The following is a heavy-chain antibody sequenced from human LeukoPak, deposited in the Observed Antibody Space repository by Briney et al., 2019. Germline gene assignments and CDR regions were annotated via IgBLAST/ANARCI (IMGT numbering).Heavy chain of an antibody. CDR2: ISAYNGNT. J-gene: IGHJ1*01. D-gene: IGHD6-13*01. Sequence: GASVKVSCKASGYTFTSYGISWVRQAPGQGLEWMGWISAYNGNTNYAQKLQGRVTMTTDTSTSTAYMELRSLRSDDTAVYYCARSSYGSSWSVGEFKYSHHGAQGPRVTAPS. CDR1: GYTFTSYG. V-gene: IGHV1-18*01. CDR3: ARSSYGSSWSVGEFKYSHH.